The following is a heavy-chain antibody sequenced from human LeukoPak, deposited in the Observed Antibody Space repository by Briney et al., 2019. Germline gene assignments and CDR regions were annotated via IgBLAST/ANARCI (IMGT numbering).Heavy chain of an antibody. CDR2: INHSGST. D-gene: IGHD5-12*01. J-gene: IGHJ3*02. CDR3: ARDRYSGYDFIRSAFDI. CDR1: GGSFSGYY. Sequence: SETLSLTCAVYGGSFSGYYWSWIGQPPGQGLEWIGEINHSGSTNYNPSLKSRVTISVDTSKNQFSLKLSSVTAADTAVYYCARDRYSGYDFIRSAFDIWGQGTMVTVSS. V-gene: IGHV4-34*01.